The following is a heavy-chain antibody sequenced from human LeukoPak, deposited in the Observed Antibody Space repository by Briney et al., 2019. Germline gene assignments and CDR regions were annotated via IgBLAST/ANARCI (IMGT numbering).Heavy chain of an antibody. CDR1: GASISSSSYY. CDR2: IYDSGST. D-gene: IGHD1-26*01. V-gene: IGHV4-39*07. CDR3: ARGQGGGSHVLQLDY. Sequence: SETLSLTCTVAGASISSSSYYWGWLRQPPGKGLEWIGSIYDSGSTYYNPSLKSRVTISVDTSKNQFSLKLSSGTAADTAVYYCARGQGGGSHVLQLDYWGQGTLVTVSS. J-gene: IGHJ4*02.